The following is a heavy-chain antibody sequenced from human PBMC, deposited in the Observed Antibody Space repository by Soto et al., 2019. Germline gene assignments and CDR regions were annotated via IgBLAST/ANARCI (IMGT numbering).Heavy chain of an antibody. D-gene: IGHD2-21*02. V-gene: IGHV4-39*01. CDR3: ARHPSDFWFDP. CDR1: DGSISSSSYF. CDR2: IYYSGST. J-gene: IGHJ5*02. Sequence: PSETLSLTCSVSDGSISSSSYFRGWIRQPPGKGLEWIGSIYYSGSTYYNPSLKSRVTVSVDTSKNQFSLKLSSVTAADTAVYYCARHPSDFWFDPWGQGTLVTVSS.